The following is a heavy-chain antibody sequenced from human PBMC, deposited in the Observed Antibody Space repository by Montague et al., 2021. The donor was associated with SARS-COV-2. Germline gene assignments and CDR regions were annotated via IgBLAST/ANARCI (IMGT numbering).Heavy chain of an antibody. Sequence: SLDASGFTFSSYGMHWVRQAPGKGLEWVAVIWYDGSNKYYADSVKGRFTISRDNSKNTLYLQMNSLRAEGTAVYYCAREDIVVMDVWGQGTTVTVSS. V-gene: IGHV3-33*01. D-gene: IGHD2-15*01. CDR3: AREDIVVMDV. J-gene: IGHJ6*02. CDR1: GFTFSSYG. CDR2: IWYDGSNK.